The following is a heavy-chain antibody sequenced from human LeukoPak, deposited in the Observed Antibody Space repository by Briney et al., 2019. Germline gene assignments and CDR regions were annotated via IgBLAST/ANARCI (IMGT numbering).Heavy chain of an antibody. CDR2: IFYSGST. V-gene: IGHV4-39*01. J-gene: IGHJ4*02. Sequence: SETLSLTCTVSGGSISRSSYYWGWIRQPPGKGLEWIGSIFYSGSTYYNLSLKSRVTISVDTSKNQFSLKLSSVTAADTAVYYCARSGAAGYYYFDYWGQGTLVTVSS. D-gene: IGHD6-13*01. CDR1: GGSISRSSYY. CDR3: ARSGAAGYYYFDY.